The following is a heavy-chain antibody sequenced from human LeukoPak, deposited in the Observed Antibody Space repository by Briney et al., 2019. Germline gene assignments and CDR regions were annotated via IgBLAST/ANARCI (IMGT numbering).Heavy chain of an antibody. CDR2: IWYDGSNT. V-gene: IGHV3-33*06. Sequence: LHCVSFIWYDGSNTYYADSVKGLFTISRDNSKKTLYLQMNSLRAEDTAVYYCAKITTVTTYWGQGTLVTVSS. CDR3: AKITTVTTY. D-gene: IGHD1-1*01. J-gene: IGHJ4*02.